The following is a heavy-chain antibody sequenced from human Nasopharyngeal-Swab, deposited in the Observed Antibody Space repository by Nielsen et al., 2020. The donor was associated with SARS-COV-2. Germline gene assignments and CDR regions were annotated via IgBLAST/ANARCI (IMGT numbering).Heavy chain of an antibody. CDR2: IIPIFGTA. D-gene: IGHD3-3*01. Sequence: SVKVSCKASGGTFSSYAISWVRQAPGQGLEWMGGIIPIFGTANYAQKFQGRVTITADESTSTAYMELSSLRDEDTAVYYCARDRSYYDFWSGYMDVWGQGTTVTVSS. CDR1: GGTFSSYA. J-gene: IGHJ6*02. CDR3: ARDRSYYDFWSGYMDV. V-gene: IGHV1-69*13.